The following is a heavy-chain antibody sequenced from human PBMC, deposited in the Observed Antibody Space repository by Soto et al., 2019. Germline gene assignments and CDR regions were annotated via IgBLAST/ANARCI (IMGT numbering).Heavy chain of an antibody. CDR3: AKCSPRYSSGLKAYYFDH. CDR2: ISGSGSSS. D-gene: IGHD6-19*01. CDR1: EFTFSSYA. Sequence: GSLRLSCAASEFTFSSYAMSWVRQAPGKGLEWVSAISGSGSSSYYADSVKGRFTISRDNSKNTLYLQMNSLRAEDTAVYYCAKCSPRYSSGLKAYYFDHWGQGTLVTVSS. J-gene: IGHJ4*02. V-gene: IGHV3-23*01.